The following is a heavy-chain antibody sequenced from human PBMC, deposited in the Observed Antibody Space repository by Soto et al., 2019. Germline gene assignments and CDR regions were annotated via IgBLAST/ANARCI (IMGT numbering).Heavy chain of an antibody. Sequence: ASVKVSCKASGYTSTGYYMHWVRQAPGQGLEWMGWINPNSGGTNYAQKFQGWVTMTRDTSISTAYMELSRLRSDDTAVYYCARGGNYYGSGSYYPWVGKNYYYYGMDVWGQGTTVTVSS. CDR3: ARGGNYYGSGSYYPWVGKNYYYYGMDV. J-gene: IGHJ6*02. D-gene: IGHD3-10*01. CDR2: INPNSGGT. V-gene: IGHV1-2*04. CDR1: GYTSTGYY.